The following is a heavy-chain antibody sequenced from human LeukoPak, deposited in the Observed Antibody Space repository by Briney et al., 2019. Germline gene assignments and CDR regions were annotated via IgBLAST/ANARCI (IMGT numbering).Heavy chain of an antibody. CDR2: ISSSSSYI. V-gene: IGHV3-21*01. CDR3: ARDPYDSSGQGEDY. CDR1: GFTSSSYS. J-gene: IGHJ4*02. D-gene: IGHD3-22*01. Sequence: PGRSLRLSCAASGFTSSSYSMNWVRQAPGKGLEWVSSISSSSSYIYYADSVKGRFTISRDNAKNSLYLQMNSLRAEDTAVYYCARDPYDSSGQGEDYWGQGTLVTVSS.